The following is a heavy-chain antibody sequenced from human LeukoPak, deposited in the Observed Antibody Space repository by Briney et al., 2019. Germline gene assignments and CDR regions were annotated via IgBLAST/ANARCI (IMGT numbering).Heavy chain of an antibody. D-gene: IGHD3-9*01. Sequence: ASVKVSCKASGYTFTSYYMHWVRQAPGQGLEWMGIINPSGGNTSYAQKFQGRVTMTRDTSTSTVYMELSSLRSEDTAVYYCAGGHYDILTGYTPGGMDVWGKGTTVTVSS. CDR2: INPSGGNT. CDR3: AGGHYDILTGYTPGGMDV. V-gene: IGHV1-46*01. CDR1: GYTFTSYY. J-gene: IGHJ6*04.